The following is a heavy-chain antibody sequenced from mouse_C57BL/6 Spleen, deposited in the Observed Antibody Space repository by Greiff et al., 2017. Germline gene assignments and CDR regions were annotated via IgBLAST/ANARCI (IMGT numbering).Heavy chain of an antibody. D-gene: IGHD1-1*01. J-gene: IGHJ1*03. CDR2: ISDGGSYT. CDR3: ARDYGSSYWYFDV. Sequence: EVKLMESGGGLVKPGGSLKLSCAASGFTFSSYAMSWVRQTPEKSLEWVATISDGGSYTYYPDNVKGRFTISRDNAKNNLYLQMSHLKSEDTAMYYCARDYGSSYWYFDVWGTGTTVTVSS. CDR1: GFTFSSYA. V-gene: IGHV5-4*01.